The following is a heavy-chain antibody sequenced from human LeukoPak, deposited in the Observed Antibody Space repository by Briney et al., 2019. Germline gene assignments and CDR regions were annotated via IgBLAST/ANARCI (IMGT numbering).Heavy chain of an antibody. V-gene: IGHV3-11*01. J-gene: IGHJ5*02. CDR2: GSGSTI. Sequence: PGGSLRLSCAASGFTFSDYYMSGSGSTIYYADSVKGRFTNSRDNAKNSLYLQMNSLRAEDTAVHYCARVGSTMTSFNGWFDLWGQGSLVTVSS. CDR1: GFTFSDYY. D-gene: IGHD5/OR15-5a*01. CDR3: ARVGSTMTSFNGWFDL.